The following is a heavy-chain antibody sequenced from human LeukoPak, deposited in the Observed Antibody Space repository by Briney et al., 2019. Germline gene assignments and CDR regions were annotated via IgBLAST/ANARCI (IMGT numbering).Heavy chain of an antibody. CDR3: AKSGRRRDAAYYYYYMDV. V-gene: IGHV4-34*01. CDR1: GGSFSGYY. J-gene: IGHJ6*03. CDR2: INHSGST. Sequence: SETLSLTCAVYGGSFSGYYWSWIRQPPGKGLEWIGEINHSGSTNYNPSLKSRVTISVDTSKNQFSLKLSSVTAADTAVYYCAKSGRRRDAAYYYYYMDVWGKGTTVTVSS. D-gene: IGHD1-14*01.